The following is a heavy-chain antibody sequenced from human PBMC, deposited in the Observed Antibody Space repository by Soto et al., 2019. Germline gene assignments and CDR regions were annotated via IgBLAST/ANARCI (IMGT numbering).Heavy chain of an antibody. J-gene: IGHJ4*02. CDR1: GFTFSSYG. CDR2: ISYDGSNK. D-gene: IGHD2-15*01. V-gene: IGHV3-30*18. CDR3: AKPRQITSLLLYYFDY. Sequence: QVQLVESGGGVVQPGRSLRLSCAASGFTFSSYGMHWVRQAPGKGLEWVAVISYDGSNKYYADSVKGRFTISRDNSKNXLYLQXNXXXXEDTAVYYCAKPRQITSLLLYYFDYWGQGTLVTVSS.